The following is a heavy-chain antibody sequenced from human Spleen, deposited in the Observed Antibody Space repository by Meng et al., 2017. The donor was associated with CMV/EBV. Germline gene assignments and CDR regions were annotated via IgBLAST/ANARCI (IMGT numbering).Heavy chain of an antibody. CDR2: IYSGGST. CDR3: AREAGAFGWGGMDY. D-gene: IGHD2-8*02. CDR1: GFTVSSSY. V-gene: IGHV3-53*05. J-gene: IGHJ4*02. Sequence: LTCAASGFTVSSSYMSWVRQAPGKGLEWVSVIYSGGSTYYADSVKGRFTLSRDSSKNTLYLQMNSLRAEDTAVYFCAREAGAFGWGGMDYWGQGTLVTVSS.